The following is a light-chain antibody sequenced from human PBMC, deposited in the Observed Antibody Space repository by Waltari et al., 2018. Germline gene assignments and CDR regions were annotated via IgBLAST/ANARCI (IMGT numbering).Light chain of an antibody. V-gene: IGKV1-39*01. Sequence: DIQLTQSPSALSASLLDRVTITCRASQSISSYLNWYQQKPGKAPKLLIYAASSLQSGVPSRFSGSGSGTDFTLTISSLQPEDFATYYCQQSYSTPLTFGGGTKVEIK. CDR2: AAS. J-gene: IGKJ4*01. CDR3: QQSYSTPLT. CDR1: QSISSY.